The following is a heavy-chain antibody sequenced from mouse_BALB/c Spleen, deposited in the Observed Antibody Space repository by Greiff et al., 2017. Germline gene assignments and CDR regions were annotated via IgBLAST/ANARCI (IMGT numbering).Heavy chain of an antibody. Sequence: EVQLQESGPGLVKPSQSLSLSCTVTGYSITSDYAWNWIRQFPGNKLEWMGYISYSGSTSYNPSLKSRISITRDTSKNQFFLQLNSVTTEDTATYYCAKYGSSSGFAYWGQGTLVTVSA. J-gene: IGHJ3*01. D-gene: IGHD1-1*01. V-gene: IGHV3-2*02. CDR2: ISYSGST. CDR1: GYSITSDYA. CDR3: AKYGSSSGFAY.